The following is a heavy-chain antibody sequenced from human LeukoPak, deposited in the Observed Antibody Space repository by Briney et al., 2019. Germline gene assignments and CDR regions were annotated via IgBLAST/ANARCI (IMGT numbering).Heavy chain of an antibody. Sequence: PGGSLRLSCATSGFTFSSYWMGWVRQAPGKGLQWVGNIKEDGSHLYYLDSVKGRFTTSRDNARNSLHLQMNSLRAEDTAVYFCARVICDYVWGSYRCHFDYWGQGTLVSVSS. J-gene: IGHJ4*02. CDR2: IKEDGSHL. V-gene: IGHV3-7*01. CDR3: ARVICDYVWGSYRCHFDY. D-gene: IGHD3-16*02. CDR1: GFTFSSYW.